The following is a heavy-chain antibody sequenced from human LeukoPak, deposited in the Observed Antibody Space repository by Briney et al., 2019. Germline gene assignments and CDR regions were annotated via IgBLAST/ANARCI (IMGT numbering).Heavy chain of an antibody. V-gene: IGHV3-9*01. CDR1: GFTFDDYA. CDR2: ISWNSGSI. CDR3: AKDRTTVVTPDAFDI. D-gene: IGHD4-23*01. Sequence: GGSLRLSCAASGFTFDDYAMHWVRQAPGKGLEWVSGISWNSGSIGYADSVKGRFTISRDNAKNSLYLQMNSLRAEDTALYYCAKDRTTVVTPDAFDIWGQGTMVTVSS. J-gene: IGHJ3*02.